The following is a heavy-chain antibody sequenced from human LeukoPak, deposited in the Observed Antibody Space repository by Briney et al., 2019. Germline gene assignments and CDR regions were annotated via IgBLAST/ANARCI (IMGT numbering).Heavy chain of an antibody. Sequence: GGSLRLSCATSTFTFSRYSMHWVRRPPGKGLEWVAVISYDGSNKYYADSVKGRFTISRDNSKNTLYLQMNSLRAEDTAVYYCAKALLVPAATAYYGMDDWGKGTTVTVSS. CDR1: TFTFSRYS. V-gene: IGHV3-30*18. CDR3: AKALLVPAATAYYGMDD. D-gene: IGHD2-2*01. J-gene: IGHJ6*04. CDR2: ISYDGSNK.